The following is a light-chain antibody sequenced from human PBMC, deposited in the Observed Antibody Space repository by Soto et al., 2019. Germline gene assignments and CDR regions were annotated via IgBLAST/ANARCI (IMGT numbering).Light chain of an antibody. CDR3: QSYDSSLSGYV. CDR1: SSNIGAGYD. J-gene: IGLJ1*01. V-gene: IGLV1-40*01. Sequence: QAVVTQPPSVSGAPGQRVTISRTGSSSNIGAGYDVSWYQQLPGTAPKFLIYGNTDRPSGVPDRFSGSKSGTSASLAITGLQAEDEADYYCQSYDSSLSGYVFGTGTKVTVL. CDR2: GNT.